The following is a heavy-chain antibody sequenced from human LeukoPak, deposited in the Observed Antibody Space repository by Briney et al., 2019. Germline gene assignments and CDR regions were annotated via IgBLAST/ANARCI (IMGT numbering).Heavy chain of an antibody. Sequence: GASVKVSCKASGYTFTSYDINWVRQATGQGLEWMGWMNPNSGNTGYAQKFQGRVTMTRNTSISTAYMELSSLRSEDTAVYYCARENGSGSYAVPGFDYWGQGTLVTVSS. CDR2: MNPNSGNT. J-gene: IGHJ4*02. V-gene: IGHV1-8*01. CDR1: GYTFTSYD. D-gene: IGHD3-10*01. CDR3: ARENGSGSYAVPGFDY.